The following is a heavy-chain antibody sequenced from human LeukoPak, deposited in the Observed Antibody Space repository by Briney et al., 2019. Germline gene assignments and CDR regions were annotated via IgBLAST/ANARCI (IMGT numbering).Heavy chain of an antibody. D-gene: IGHD3-10*01. J-gene: IGHJ3*02. CDR1: GYTFTSYG. CDR3: ARDATSSYGSGSYYNDAFDI. Sequence: APVKVSCKASGYTFTSYGISWVRQAPGQGLEWMGWISAYSGNTNYAQKLQGRVTMTTDTSTSTAYMELRSLRSDDTAVYYCARDATSSYGSGSYYNDAFDIWGQGTMVTVSS. V-gene: IGHV1-18*01. CDR2: ISAYSGNT.